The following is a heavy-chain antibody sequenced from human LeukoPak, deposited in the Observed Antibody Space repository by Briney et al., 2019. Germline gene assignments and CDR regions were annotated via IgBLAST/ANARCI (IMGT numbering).Heavy chain of an antibody. J-gene: IGHJ5*02. CDR2: IYYSGST. D-gene: IGHD4-17*01. CDR1: GGSISSSSYY. Sequence: PSETLSLTCAVSGGSISSSSYYWGWIRQPPGKGLEWIGSIYYSGSTYYNPSLKSRVTISVDTSKNQFSLKLSSVTAADTAVYYCARDLFLDYGDYGWFDPWGQGTLVTVSS. V-gene: IGHV4-39*02. CDR3: ARDLFLDYGDYGWFDP.